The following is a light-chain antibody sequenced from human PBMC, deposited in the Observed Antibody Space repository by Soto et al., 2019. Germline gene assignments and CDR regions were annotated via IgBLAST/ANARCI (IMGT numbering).Light chain of an antibody. CDR1: QSISDY. CDR2: SAS. CDR3: QQSYITPPIT. V-gene: IGKV1-39*01. Sequence: DIQMTQSPSSLSASVGDRVTITCRASQSISDYLNWYQQKPGEAPKLLIHSASSLRSGVPSRFSGSGSGTEFTLTISSLQPEDFATYYCQQSYITPPITFGQGTRLDFK. J-gene: IGKJ5*01.